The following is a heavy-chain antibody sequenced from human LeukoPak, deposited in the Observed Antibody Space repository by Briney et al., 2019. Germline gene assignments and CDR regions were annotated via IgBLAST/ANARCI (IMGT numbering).Heavy chain of an antibody. V-gene: IGHV3-33*06. J-gene: IGHJ4*02. D-gene: IGHD3-22*01. CDR3: AKDSYYDDSSGYHYPQYFFDY. Sequence: GRSLRLSCAASGFTFSGYGMHWVRQAPGKGLEWVALIWYDGSNRYYSDSVKGRFTISRDNSKNTLYLQMNSLRAEDTAVYYCAKDSYYDDSSGYHYPQYFFDYWGQGALVTVSS. CDR1: GFTFSGYG. CDR2: IWYDGSNR.